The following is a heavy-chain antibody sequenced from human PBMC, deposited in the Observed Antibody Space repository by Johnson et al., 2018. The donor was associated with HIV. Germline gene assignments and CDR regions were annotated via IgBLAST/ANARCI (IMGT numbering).Heavy chain of an antibody. CDR1: EFTFSNHD. J-gene: IGHJ3*02. V-gene: IGHV3-13*01. CDR2: IAFSGNI. D-gene: IGHD3-22*01. CDR3: TKEALYYYDSSGYRHLGGGHAFDI. Sequence: VQLVESGGGLVQPGGSLRLSCAASEFTFSNHDMHWVRQTTGKGLEWVSGIAFSGNINQPESVKGRFTISRDNVKGFLYLQMNSLRAEDTALYYCTKEALYYYDSSGYRHLGGGHAFDIWGQGTMVTVSS.